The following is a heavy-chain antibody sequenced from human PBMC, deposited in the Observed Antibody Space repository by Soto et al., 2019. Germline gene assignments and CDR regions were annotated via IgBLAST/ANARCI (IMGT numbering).Heavy chain of an antibody. J-gene: IGHJ4*02. D-gene: IGHD6-6*01. CDR1: GGSISSYY. V-gene: IGHV4-59*01. CDR2: IYYSGST. Sequence: SETLSLTCTVSGGSISSYYWSWIRQPPGKGLEWIGYIYYSGSTNYNPSLKSRVTISVDTSKNQFSLKLSSVTAADTAVYYCAREYSSSSSFDYWGQGTLVTVSS. CDR3: AREYSSSSSFDY.